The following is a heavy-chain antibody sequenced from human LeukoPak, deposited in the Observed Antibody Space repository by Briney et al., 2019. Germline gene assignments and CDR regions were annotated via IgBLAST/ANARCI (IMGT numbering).Heavy chain of an antibody. CDR3: ARGAYCGGDCYPNDAFDI. D-gene: IGHD2-21*02. CDR2: INPSGGST. Sequence: ASVKVSCKASGYTFTSYYMHWVRQAPGQGLEWMGIINPSGGSTSYAQKFQGRVTMTRDMSTSTVYMELSSLRSEDTAVYYCARGAYCGGDCYPNDAFDIWGQGTMVTVSS. J-gene: IGHJ3*02. V-gene: IGHV1-46*01. CDR1: GYTFTSYY.